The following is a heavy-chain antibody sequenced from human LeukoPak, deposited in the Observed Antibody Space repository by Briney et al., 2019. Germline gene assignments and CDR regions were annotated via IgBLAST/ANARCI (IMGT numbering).Heavy chain of an antibody. J-gene: IGHJ4*02. D-gene: IGHD3-9*01. CDR3: ARGHRARYFDWLRVPYYFDY. Sequence: PSETLSLTCAVYGGSFSGYYWSWIRQPPGKGLEWIGEINHSGSTNYNPSLKSRVTISVDTSKNQFSLKLSSVTAADTAVYYCARGHRARYFDWLRVPYYFDYWGQGTLVTVSS. CDR2: INHSGST. CDR1: GGSFSGYY. V-gene: IGHV4-34*01.